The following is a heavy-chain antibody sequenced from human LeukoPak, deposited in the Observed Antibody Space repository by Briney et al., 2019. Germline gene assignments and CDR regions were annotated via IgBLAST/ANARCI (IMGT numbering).Heavy chain of an antibody. CDR1: GFTFSSYG. V-gene: IGHV3-23*01. J-gene: IGHJ4*02. CDR3: AKGTDFDS. CDR2: ITGSGAST. D-gene: IGHD2-2*01. Sequence: PGGSLRLSCAASGFTFSSYGMSWVRQAPGKGLEWVSTITGSGASTYYADSVKGRFTISRDNSKNTLYPQMNSLRAEDTAVYYCAKGTDFDSWGQGTLVTVSS.